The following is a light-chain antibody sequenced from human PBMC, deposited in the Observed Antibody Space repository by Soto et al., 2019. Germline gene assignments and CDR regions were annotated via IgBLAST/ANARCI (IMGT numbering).Light chain of an antibody. CDR1: QDITNY. CDR2: GAS. J-gene: IGKJ5*01. Sequence: IQMTQSPSSLSASVGDRVTITCQASQDITNYLNWYQQKPGKAPNLLIYGASNLETGVPSRFSGSGSGTDFTFTIRSVRDEDVGAKSLQESGSVLTFGEGTRLEIK. CDR3: QESGSVLT. V-gene: IGKV1-33*01.